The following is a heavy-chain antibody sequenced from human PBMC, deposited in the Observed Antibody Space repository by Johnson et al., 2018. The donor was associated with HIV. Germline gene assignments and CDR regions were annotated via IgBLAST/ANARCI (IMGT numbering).Heavy chain of an antibody. CDR1: GLSFSSYV. Sequence: QVQLVESGGGVVQPGRSLRLSCAASGLSFSSYVMHWVRQAPGKGLEWVAVISYDGSNKYYADFVKGRFTISRDNSKNTLYLQMNSLRAEDTAVYYCARGGVIHDAFDIWGQGTMVTLSS. CDR2: ISYDGSNK. CDR3: ARGGVIHDAFDI. D-gene: IGHD3-3*01. J-gene: IGHJ3*02. V-gene: IGHV3-30*04.